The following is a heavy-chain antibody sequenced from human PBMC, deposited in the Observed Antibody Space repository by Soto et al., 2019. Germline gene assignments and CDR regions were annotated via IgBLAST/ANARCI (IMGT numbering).Heavy chain of an antibody. CDR3: ARAPAARHYYYYDMDV. Sequence: SETLSLTCAVSGGSISSGGYSWSWIRQPPGKGLEWIGYIYHSGSTYYNPSLKSRVTISVDRSKNQFSLKLSSVTAADTAVYYCARAPAARHYYYYDMDVWGQRTTVTVSS. CDR1: GGSISSGGYS. CDR2: IYHSGST. J-gene: IGHJ6*02. D-gene: IGHD2-2*01. V-gene: IGHV4-30-2*01.